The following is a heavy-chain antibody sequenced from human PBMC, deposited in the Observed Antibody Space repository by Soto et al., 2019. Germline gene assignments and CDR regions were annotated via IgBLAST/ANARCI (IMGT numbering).Heavy chain of an antibody. CDR2: IYYSGST. CDR3: ARDSRLPAPGRRNYYYFTMDV. J-gene: IGHJ6*02. V-gene: IGHV4-59*01. CDR1: GGSISSYY. Sequence: KPSETLSLTCTVSGGSISSYYWSWIRQPPEKGLEWIGYIYYSGSTNYNPSLKSRVTISVDTSKNQFSLKLSSVTAADTAVYYCARDSRLPAPGRRNYYYFTMDVRGQGTTVTASS. D-gene: IGHD6-13*01.